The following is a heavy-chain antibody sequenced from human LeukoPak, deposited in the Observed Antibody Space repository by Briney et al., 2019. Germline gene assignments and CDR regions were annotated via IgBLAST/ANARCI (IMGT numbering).Heavy chain of an antibody. CDR2: IYHSGGT. D-gene: IGHD2-8*01. CDR3: ATNGYYCMDV. CDR1: GGSISSSTNW. J-gene: IGHJ6*03. Sequence: PSETLSLTCAVSGGSISSSTNWWSWVRQPPGKGLEWIGEIYHSGGTNYNPSLKSRITISVDKSQNQFSLKVNSLTAADTAVYYCATNGYYCMDVWGKGTTVTVSS. V-gene: IGHV4-4*02.